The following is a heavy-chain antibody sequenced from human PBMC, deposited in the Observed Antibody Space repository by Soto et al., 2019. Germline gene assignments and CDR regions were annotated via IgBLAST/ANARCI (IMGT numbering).Heavy chain of an antibody. CDR1: GGSISSYC. J-gene: IGHJ3*02. D-gene: IGHD1-26*01. CDR3: ARAWVVCPAPQSGSYYSYVPGAAGSDI. Sequence: PSETLSLTCTVSGGSISSYCWSWIRQPPGKGLEWIGYIYYSGSTNYNPSLKSRVTISVDTSKNQFSLKLSSVTAADTAVYYCARAWVVCPAPQSGSYYSYVPGAAGSDIWGQGTMVTDSS. V-gene: IGHV4-59*01. CDR2: IYYSGST.